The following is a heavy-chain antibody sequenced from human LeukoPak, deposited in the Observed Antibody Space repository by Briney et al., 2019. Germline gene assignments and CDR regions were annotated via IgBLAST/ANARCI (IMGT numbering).Heavy chain of an antibody. CDR1: GYTFTSYG. CDR2: ISAYNGET. J-gene: IGHJ4*02. V-gene: IGHV1-18*01. Sequence: ASVKVSCKASGYTFTSYGISWVRQAPGQGLEWMGWISAYNGETNYVQKLQGRVTMTTDTSTSTASMELRSLRSDDTAVYYCARGYCSGGSCSPLDYWGQGTLVTVSS. D-gene: IGHD2-15*01. CDR3: ARGYCSGGSCSPLDY.